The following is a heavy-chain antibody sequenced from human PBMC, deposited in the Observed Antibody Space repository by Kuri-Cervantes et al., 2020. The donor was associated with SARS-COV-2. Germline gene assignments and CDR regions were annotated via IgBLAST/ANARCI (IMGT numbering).Heavy chain of an antibody. CDR3: ARDSSGYYYYGMDV. CDR1: GGSISSYY. Sequence: SETLSLTCTVSGGSISSYYWSWIRQPPGKGLEWIGYIYYSGSTNYNPSLKSRVTISVDTSKNQVSLKLSSVTAADTAVYYCARDSSGYYYYGMDVWGQGTTVTVSS. CDR2: IYYSGST. J-gene: IGHJ6*02. V-gene: IGHV4-59*01. D-gene: IGHD3-3*01.